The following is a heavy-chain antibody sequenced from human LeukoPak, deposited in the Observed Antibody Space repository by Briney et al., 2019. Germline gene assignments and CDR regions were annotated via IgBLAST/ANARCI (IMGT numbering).Heavy chain of an antibody. CDR1: EFTFNSYA. Sequence: GGSLRLSCAASEFTFNSYAMNWVRQAPGKGLEWVSGISGSGGSTYYADSVKGRFTISRDNSKNTLYLQMNSLRAEDTAVYYCARSMVTIPIPDGYWGQGTLVTVSS. V-gene: IGHV3-23*01. CDR2: ISGSGGST. J-gene: IGHJ4*02. D-gene: IGHD2-2*02. CDR3: ARSMVTIPIPDGY.